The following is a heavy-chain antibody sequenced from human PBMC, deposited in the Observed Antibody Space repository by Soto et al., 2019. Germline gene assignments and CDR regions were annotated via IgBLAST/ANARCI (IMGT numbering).Heavy chain of an antibody. Sequence: GGSLRLSXAASGFTFGSYAMSWVRQASGKGLEWVSAISGGGGSIYYADSVKGRFTISRDNSKNTLYLQINSLRAEDTAIYYCAKSPHYDILTSFYCDYWGQGTLVTVSS. J-gene: IGHJ4*02. CDR1: GFTFGSYA. CDR3: AKSPHYDILTSFYCDY. D-gene: IGHD3-9*01. CDR2: ISGGGGSI. V-gene: IGHV3-23*01.